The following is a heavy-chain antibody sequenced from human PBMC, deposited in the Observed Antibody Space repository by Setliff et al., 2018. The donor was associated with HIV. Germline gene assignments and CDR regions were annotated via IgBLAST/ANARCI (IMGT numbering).Heavy chain of an antibody. CDR2: IIPIVTIA. J-gene: IGHJ5*02. CDR1: GGSFTSYT. D-gene: IGHD3-22*01. V-gene: IGHV1-69*04. Sequence: VASVKVSCKASGGSFTSYTFSWVRQAPGQGLEWMGRIIPIVTIAHYAEQFVGRVTITADNSTSTTYMEVSSLRSEDTAVYYCARERPGDHYESPGYQLADWFDPWGQGTLVTVSS. CDR3: ARERPGDHYESPGYQLADWFDP.